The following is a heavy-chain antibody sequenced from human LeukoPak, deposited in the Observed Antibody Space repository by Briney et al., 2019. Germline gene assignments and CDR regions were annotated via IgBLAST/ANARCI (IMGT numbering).Heavy chain of an antibody. CDR2: IYYSGST. J-gene: IGHJ4*02. CDR3: ARALMVYDGNFDY. CDR1: GCSVSSGSYY. V-gene: IGHV4-61*01. Sequence: AGTLSLTCTVSGCSVSSGSYYWSWIRQRPGKGLEWIGYIYYSGSTNYNPSLKSRVTISVDTSKNQFSLKLSSVTAADTAVYYCARALMVYDGNFDYWGQGTLVAVSS. D-gene: IGHD2-8*01.